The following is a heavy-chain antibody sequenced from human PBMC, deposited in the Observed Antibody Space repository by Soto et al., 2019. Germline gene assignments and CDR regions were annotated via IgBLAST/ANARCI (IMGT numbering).Heavy chain of an antibody. J-gene: IGHJ5*02. CDR2: ISSSGGST. Sequence: GGALRRSCAASGLTFSSYSMNWVRPAQGKGPEWVSAISSSGGSTYYADSVKGRFTISRDNSKNTLYLQMNSLRAEDTAVYYCAKGRLGSSSSEPVSWGQGTLVTVSS. D-gene: IGHD6-6*01. V-gene: IGHV3-23*01. CDR1: GLTFSSYS. CDR3: AKGRLGSSSSEPVS.